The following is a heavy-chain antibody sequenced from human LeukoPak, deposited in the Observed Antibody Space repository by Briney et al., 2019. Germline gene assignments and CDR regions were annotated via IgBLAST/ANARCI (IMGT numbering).Heavy chain of an antibody. D-gene: IGHD2-15*01. CDR3: ARAAWDGGGGFDP. CDR2: VNPGGNT. CDR1: NGSFSGYY. Sequence: PSETLSLTCAVYNGSFSGYYWSWLRQSPGNGLEWIGEVNPGGNTNYNPSLRSRVTISLDTSKNHFSLKLRSVTAADTAVYNCARAAWDGGGGFDPWGQGTLVTVSS. J-gene: IGHJ5*02. V-gene: IGHV4-34*01.